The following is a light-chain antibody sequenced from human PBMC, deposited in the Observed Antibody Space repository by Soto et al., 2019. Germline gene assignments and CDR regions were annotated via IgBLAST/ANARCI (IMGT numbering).Light chain of an antibody. Sequence: DIQMTQSPSTLSASVGDRVTITCRASQSISSWLAWYQQKPGKAPKLLIYDASSLESGVPSRFSGSGSGTEFTLTISSLQPDDFATYSCQQYNSYSQVTFGKGTRLEIK. V-gene: IGKV1-5*01. J-gene: IGKJ5*01. CDR1: QSISSW. CDR2: DAS. CDR3: QQYNSYSQVT.